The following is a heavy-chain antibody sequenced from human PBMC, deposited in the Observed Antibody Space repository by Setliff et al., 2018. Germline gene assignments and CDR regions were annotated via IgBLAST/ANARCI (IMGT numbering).Heavy chain of an antibody. CDR3: ARPYSSSARWYFDL. D-gene: IGHD6-6*01. CDR1: GYTFTSYA. V-gene: IGHV7-4-1*02. J-gene: IGHJ2*01. Sequence: ASVKVSCKASGYTFTSYAMHWVRQAPGQRLEWMGWINTNTGNPTYAQGFTGRFVFSLDTSVSTAYLQISSLKAEDTAVYYCARPYSSSARWYFDLWGRGTLVTVS. CDR2: INTNTGNP.